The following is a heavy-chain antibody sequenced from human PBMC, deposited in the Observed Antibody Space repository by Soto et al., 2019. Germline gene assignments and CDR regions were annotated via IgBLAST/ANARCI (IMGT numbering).Heavy chain of an antibody. CDR1: GGSISSRNRY. J-gene: IGHJ5*02. CDR2: TYEGGSS. D-gene: IGHD1-26*01. Sequence: SETLSLTCTVSGGSISSRNRYWGWLRQPPGRGLEWIGSTYEGGSSDYNPSLKSRVTMSVDMSKNQFSLKINSVTAADTAMYFCARHGDTGSLRTWFDLWGQGTLVTVSS. V-gene: IGHV4-39*01. CDR3: ARHGDTGSLRTWFDL.